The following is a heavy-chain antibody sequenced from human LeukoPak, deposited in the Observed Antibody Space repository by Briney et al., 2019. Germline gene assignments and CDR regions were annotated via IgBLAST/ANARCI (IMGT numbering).Heavy chain of an antibody. CDR1: GFTFSSYG. CDR2: ISYDGSNK. CDR3: ARLVGYCSGGSCFLGYYYYMDV. V-gene: IGHV3-30*03. D-gene: IGHD2-15*01. Sequence: PGGSLRLSCAASGFTFSSYGMHWVRQAPGKGLEWVAVISYDGSNKYYADSVKGRFTISRDNAKNSLYLQMNSLRAEDTAVYYCARLVGYCSGGSCFLGYYYYMDVWGKGTTVTVSS. J-gene: IGHJ6*03.